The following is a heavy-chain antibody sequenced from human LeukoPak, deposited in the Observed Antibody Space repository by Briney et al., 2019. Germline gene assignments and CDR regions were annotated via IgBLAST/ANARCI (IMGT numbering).Heavy chain of an antibody. CDR2: ISSSSSYI. Sequence: GGSLRLSCADSGFTFSSYSMNWVRQAPGKGLEWVSSISSSSSYIYYADSVKGRFTISRDNAKNSLYLQMNSLRAEDTAVYYCAREGGYSNHLGSYFDYWGQGTLVTVSS. J-gene: IGHJ4*02. D-gene: IGHD4-11*01. CDR1: GFTFSSYS. CDR3: AREGGYSNHLGSYFDY. V-gene: IGHV3-21*01.